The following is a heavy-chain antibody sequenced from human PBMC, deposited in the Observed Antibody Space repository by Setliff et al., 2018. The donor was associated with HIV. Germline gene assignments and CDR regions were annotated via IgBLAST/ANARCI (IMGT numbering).Heavy chain of an antibody. V-gene: IGHV4-39*07. CDR1: GGSISSSSYY. Sequence: SETLSLTCTVSGGSISSSSYYWGWIRQPPGKGLEWIGSIYYSGSTYYNPSLKSRVTIPVDTSKNQFSLKLSSVTAADTAVYYCASSTTVVTPFFDYWGQGTLVTVSS. CDR2: IYYSGST. D-gene: IGHD4-17*01. CDR3: ASSTTVVTPFFDY. J-gene: IGHJ4*02.